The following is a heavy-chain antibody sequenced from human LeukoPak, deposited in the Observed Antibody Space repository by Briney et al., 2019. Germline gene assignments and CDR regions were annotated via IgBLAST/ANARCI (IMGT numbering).Heavy chain of an antibody. J-gene: IGHJ6*03. CDR1: GGTFRGYY. V-gene: IGHV4-34*01. CDR3: ARVTNDYSNYGSTRYYYYYYMDV. Sequence: SETLSLTCAVYGGTFRGYYWSWIRLPPGKRLEWIGEIHYTGATNYKPSLKSRVTISGDPSKNQVSLRVSSVTAADTAVYYCARVTNDYSNYGSTRYYYYYYMDVWGKGTTVTVSS. CDR2: IHYTGAT. D-gene: IGHD4-11*01.